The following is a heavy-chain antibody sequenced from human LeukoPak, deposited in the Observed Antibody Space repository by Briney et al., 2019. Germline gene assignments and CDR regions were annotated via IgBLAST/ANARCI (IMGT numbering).Heavy chain of an antibody. D-gene: IGHD1-1*01. CDR1: GFSFSSYW. CDR2: LYTDGRST. CDR3: ARGTGTHYFDY. J-gene: IGHJ4*02. V-gene: IGHV3-74*01. Sequence: GGSLRLSCAASGFSFSSYWMHWVRQAPGEGLVWVSRLYTDGRSTDYADSVKGRYTISRDNAKNTLYLQMNSLSAEDTAVYYCARGTGTHYFDYWGQGTLVTVSS.